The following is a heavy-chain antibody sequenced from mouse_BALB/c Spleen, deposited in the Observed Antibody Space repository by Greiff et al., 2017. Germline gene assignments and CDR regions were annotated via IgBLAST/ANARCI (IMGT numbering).Heavy chain of an antibody. J-gene: IGHJ3*01. CDR3: NAGSSFAY. D-gene: IGHD1-3*01. CDR2: IDPENGDT. CDR1: GFNIKDYY. V-gene: IGHV14-4*02. Sequence: EVKLVESGAELVRSGASVKLSCTASGFNIKDYYMHWVKQRPEQGLEWIGWIDPENGDTEYAPKFQGKATMTADTSSNTAYLQLSSLTSEDTAVYYCNAGSSFAYWGQGTLGTVSA.